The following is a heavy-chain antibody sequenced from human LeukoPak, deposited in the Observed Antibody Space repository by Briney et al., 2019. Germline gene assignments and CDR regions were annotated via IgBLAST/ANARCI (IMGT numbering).Heavy chain of an antibody. D-gene: IGHD3-9*01. CDR2: ISGSGGST. CDR3: AKSFYDILTGSDDY. Sequence: PGGPLRLSCAASGFTFSSYAMSWVRQAPGKGLEWVSGISGSGGSTYYVDSVKGRFTISRDNSKNTLYLQMNSLRAEDTAVYYCAKSFYDILTGSDDYWGQGTLVTVSS. J-gene: IGHJ4*02. CDR1: GFTFSSYA. V-gene: IGHV3-23*01.